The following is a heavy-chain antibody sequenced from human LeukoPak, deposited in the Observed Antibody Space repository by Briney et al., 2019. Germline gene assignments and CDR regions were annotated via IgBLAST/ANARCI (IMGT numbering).Heavy chain of an antibody. Sequence: PGGSLRLSCAASGFTFSSYWMSWVRQAPGKGLEWVANIKQDGSEKYYVDSVKGRFTISRDNAKNSLYLQMNSLRAEDTAVYYCARDSNYLDFWRVDAFDIWGQGTMVTVSS. CDR1: GFTFSSYW. J-gene: IGHJ3*02. D-gene: IGHD3-3*01. V-gene: IGHV3-7*01. CDR2: IKQDGSEK. CDR3: ARDSNYLDFWRVDAFDI.